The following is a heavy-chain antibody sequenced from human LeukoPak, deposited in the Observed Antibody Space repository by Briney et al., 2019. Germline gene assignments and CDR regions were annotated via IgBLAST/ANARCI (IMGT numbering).Heavy chain of an antibody. CDR1: GFTFSSNA. Sequence: PGGSLRLSCAPSGFTFSSNAIHWVRQAPGKGLEWVAEISYDGGNTYYADSVKGRFTISRDNSKNTLYLQMNSLRAEDTAVYYCAKEGTGIHFDYWGQGTLVTVSS. V-gene: IGHV3-30-3*01. D-gene: IGHD1-1*01. CDR3: AKEGTGIHFDY. CDR2: ISYDGGNT. J-gene: IGHJ4*02.